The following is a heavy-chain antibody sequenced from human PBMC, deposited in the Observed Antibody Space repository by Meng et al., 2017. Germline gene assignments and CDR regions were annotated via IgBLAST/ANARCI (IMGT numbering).Heavy chain of an antibody. Sequence: GGSLRLSCAASGFTFSSYAMHWVRQAPGKGLEWVSSISSSSSYIYYADSVKGRFTISRDNAKNSLYLQMNSLRAEDTAVYYCVLVGATYAFDIWGQGTMVTVSS. D-gene: IGHD1-26*01. CDR3: VLVGATYAFDI. CDR1: GFTFSSYA. CDR2: ISSSSSYI. V-gene: IGHV3-21*01. J-gene: IGHJ3*02.